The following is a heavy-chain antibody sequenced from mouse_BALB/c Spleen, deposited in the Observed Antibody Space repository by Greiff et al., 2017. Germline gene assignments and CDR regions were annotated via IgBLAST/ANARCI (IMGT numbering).Heavy chain of an antibody. Sequence: QVHVKQSGPGLVAPSQSLSITCTVSGFSLTSYDISWIRQPPGKGLEWLGVIWTGGGTNYNSAFMSRLSISKDNSKSQVFLKMNSLQTDDTAIYYCVRDGTGTGGYWYFDVWGAGTTVTVSS. V-gene: IGHV2-9-2*01. CDR3: VRDGTGTGGYWYFDV. CDR2: IWTGGGT. J-gene: IGHJ1*01. D-gene: IGHD4-1*01. CDR1: GFSLTSYD.